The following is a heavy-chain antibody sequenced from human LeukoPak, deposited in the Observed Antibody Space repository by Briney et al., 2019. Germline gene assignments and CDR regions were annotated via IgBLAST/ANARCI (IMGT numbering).Heavy chain of an antibody. CDR2: IWYDGSNK. D-gene: IGHD6-13*01. CDR3: AKDIAAGGALDY. V-gene: IGHV3-33*06. J-gene: IGHJ4*02. CDR1: GFTFSSYG. Sequence: GGSLRLSCAASGFTFSSYGMHWVRQAPGRGLEWVAVIWYDGSNKYYADSVKGRFTISRDNSKNTLYLQMNSLRAEDTAVYYCAKDIAAGGALDYWGQGTLVTVSS.